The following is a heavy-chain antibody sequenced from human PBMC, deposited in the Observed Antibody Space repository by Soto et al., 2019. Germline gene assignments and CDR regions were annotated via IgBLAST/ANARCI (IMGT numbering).Heavy chain of an antibody. D-gene: IGHD3-10*01. CDR3: ARNTDYYGSGSYYH. J-gene: IGHJ4*02. V-gene: IGHV1-8*01. CDR1: GYTFTSYD. CDR2: MNPKSGNT. Sequence: AASVKVSCKASGYTFTSYDINWVRQATGKGLEWMGWMNPKSGNTGYAQKFQGRVTMTRNTSISTAYMELSSLRSEDTAVYYCARNTDYYGSGSYYHWGQGTLVTAPQ.